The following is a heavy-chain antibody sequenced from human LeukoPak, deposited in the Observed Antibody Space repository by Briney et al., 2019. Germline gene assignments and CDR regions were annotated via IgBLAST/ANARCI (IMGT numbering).Heavy chain of an antibody. Sequence: PGGSLRLSCAASGFTFSRYEMNWVRQAPGKELEWISYISVSGSPIYYADSVKGRLTISRDNAKNSLYLQMNSLRVEDTAVYYCARGGFVFDNWGQGALVTVPS. CDR3: ARGGFVFDN. CDR2: ISVSGSPI. V-gene: IGHV3-48*03. D-gene: IGHD3-3*01. J-gene: IGHJ4*02. CDR1: GFTFSRYE.